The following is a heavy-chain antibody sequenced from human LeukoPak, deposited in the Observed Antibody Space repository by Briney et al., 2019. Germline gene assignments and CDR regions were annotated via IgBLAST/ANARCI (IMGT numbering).Heavy chain of an antibody. CDR1: GFTFSDYY. Sequence: PGGSLRLSCAASGFTFSDYYMSWIRQAPGKGLEWVSYISSSGSTIYYADSVKGRFTISRDNAKNSLYLQMNSLRAEDTAVYYCARAIQLWPLVYYYYYMDVWGKGTTVTVSS. CDR3: ARAIQLWPLVYYYYYMDV. J-gene: IGHJ6*03. CDR2: ISSSGSTI. V-gene: IGHV3-11*04. D-gene: IGHD5-18*01.